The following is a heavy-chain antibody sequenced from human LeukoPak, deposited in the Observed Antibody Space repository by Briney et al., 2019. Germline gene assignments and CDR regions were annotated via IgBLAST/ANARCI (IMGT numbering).Heavy chain of an antibody. D-gene: IGHD3-10*01. CDR1: GYTFTGYY. V-gene: IGHV1-2*02. J-gene: IGHJ4*02. Sequence: ASVKVSCKASGYTFTGYYMHWVRQAPGQGLEWMGWINPNSGGTNYAQKFQGRVTMTRDTSISTAYMELSRLRSDDTAVYYCVRISKVRGVPDYWGQGTLVTVSS. CDR3: VRISKVRGVPDY. CDR2: INPNSGGT.